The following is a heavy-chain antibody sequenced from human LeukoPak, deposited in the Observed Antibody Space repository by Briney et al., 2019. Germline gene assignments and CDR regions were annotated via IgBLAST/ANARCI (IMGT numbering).Heavy chain of an antibody. CDR2: IYTSGST. J-gene: IGHJ3*02. CDR3: ARHKYSSGWPPEGAFDI. Sequence: SQTLSLTCTVSGVSISSGNFYWSWIRQPAGKGLEWIGRIYTSGSTNYSPSLKSRVTISVDTSKNQFSLKLSSVTAADTAVYYCARHKYSSGWPPEGAFDIWGQGTMVTVSS. D-gene: IGHD6-19*01. V-gene: IGHV4-61*02. CDR1: GVSISSGNFY.